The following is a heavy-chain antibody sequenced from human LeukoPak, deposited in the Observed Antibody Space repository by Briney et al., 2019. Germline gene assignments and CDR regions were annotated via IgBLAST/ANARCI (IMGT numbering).Heavy chain of an antibody. CDR2: MNPNSGNT. D-gene: IGHD6-19*01. Sequence: GASVTVSCTASGYTFTSYDINWVRQATGQGLEWMGWMNPNSGNTGYAQKFQGRVTMTRNTSISTAYMELSSLRSEDTAVYYCAKALAVAGGYGMDVWGQGTTVTVSS. V-gene: IGHV1-8*01. J-gene: IGHJ6*02. CDR1: GYTFTSYD. CDR3: AKALAVAGGYGMDV.